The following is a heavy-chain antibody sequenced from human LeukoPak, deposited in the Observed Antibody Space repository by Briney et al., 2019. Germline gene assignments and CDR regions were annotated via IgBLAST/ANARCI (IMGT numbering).Heavy chain of an antibody. Sequence: SQTLSLTCAISGDSVSSNSAAWNWIRQSPSRGLEWLGRTYYRSKWYNDYAVSVKSRITINPDTSKNQFSLQLNSVTPEDTAVYYCARVLLLGYCSSTSCYGLFDYWGQGTLVTVSS. CDR1: GDSVSSNSAA. CDR3: ARVLLLGYCSSTSCYGLFDY. J-gene: IGHJ4*02. V-gene: IGHV6-1*01. D-gene: IGHD2-2*01. CDR2: TYYRSKWYN.